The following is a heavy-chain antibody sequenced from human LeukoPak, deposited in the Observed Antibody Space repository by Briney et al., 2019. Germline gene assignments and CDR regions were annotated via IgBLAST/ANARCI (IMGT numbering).Heavy chain of an antibody. Sequence: GGSLRLSCAASGFTFSSYAMQWVRQAPGRGLEWVAVISYDGSNKYYADSVKGRFTISRDNSKNTLYLQMNSLRAEDTAVYYCARERGEYYDSSGYYHDYFDYWGQGTLVTVSS. V-gene: IGHV3-30-3*01. CDR1: GFTFSSYA. CDR2: ISYDGSNK. J-gene: IGHJ4*02. CDR3: ARERGEYYDSSGYYHDYFDY. D-gene: IGHD3-22*01.